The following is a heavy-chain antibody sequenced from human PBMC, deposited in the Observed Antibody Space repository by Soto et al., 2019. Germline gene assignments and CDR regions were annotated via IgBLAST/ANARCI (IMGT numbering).Heavy chain of an antibody. CDR1: GFTFRNAW. D-gene: IGHD3-22*01. CDR3: TTDSYITSIIVRFDY. CDR2: VKSKTDGGTT. J-gene: IGHJ4*01. Sequence: PGGSLRLPCAASGFTFRNAWIHWVRKTPGKGLEWVGRVKSKTDGGTTDFAAPVKGRFAISRDDSKNMVYLEMNSLKTEDTAIYYCTTDSYITSIIVRFDYWGHGTLVTVSS. V-gene: IGHV3-15*07.